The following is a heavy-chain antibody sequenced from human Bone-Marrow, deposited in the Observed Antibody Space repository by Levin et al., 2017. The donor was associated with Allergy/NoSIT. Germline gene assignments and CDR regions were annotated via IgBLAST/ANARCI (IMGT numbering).Heavy chain of an antibody. D-gene: IGHD3/OR15-3a*01. Sequence: SQTLSLTCTVSDDSITNSYWTWIRLPPGRGLEWIGYMKYSGSANYNPSLRSRVSISLDTPRNQFSLKLNSVTAADTAIYYCTRFRGQFLDSNVFDVWGQGTAVTVSS. CDR1: DDSITNSY. CDR2: MKYSGSA. J-gene: IGHJ3*01. V-gene: IGHV4-59*01. CDR3: TRFRGQFLDSNVFDV.